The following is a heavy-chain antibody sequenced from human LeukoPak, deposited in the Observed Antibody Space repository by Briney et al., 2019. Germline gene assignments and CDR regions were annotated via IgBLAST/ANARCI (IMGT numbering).Heavy chain of an antibody. D-gene: IGHD3-10*01. CDR1: GNSISSGDYY. Sequence: PSQTLSLTCTVSGNSISSGDYYWSWIRQPAGKGLEWIGRIYTSGSTTYNPSLKSRVTISVDTSKNQFSLKLSSVTAADTAVYYCARRRVTMVRGVVNYYYYYYMDVWGKGTTVTISS. CDR3: ARRRVTMVRGVVNYYYYYYMDV. V-gene: IGHV4-61*02. CDR2: IYTSGST. J-gene: IGHJ6*03.